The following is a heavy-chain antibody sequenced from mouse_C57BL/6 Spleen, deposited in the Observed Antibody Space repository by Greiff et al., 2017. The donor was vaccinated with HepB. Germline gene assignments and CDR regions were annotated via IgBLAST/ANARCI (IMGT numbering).Heavy chain of an antibody. V-gene: IGHV1-64*01. J-gene: IGHJ2*01. Sequence: VQLQQSGAELVKPGASVKLSCKASGYTFTSYWMHWVKQRPGQGLEWIGMIHPNSGSTNYNEKFKSKATLNVDKSSSTAYMQLSSLTSEDSAVYYCARLGGNYYYFDYWGQGTTLTVSS. CDR3: ARLGGNYYYFDY. CDR2: IHPNSGST. D-gene: IGHD2-1*01. CDR1: GYTFTSYW.